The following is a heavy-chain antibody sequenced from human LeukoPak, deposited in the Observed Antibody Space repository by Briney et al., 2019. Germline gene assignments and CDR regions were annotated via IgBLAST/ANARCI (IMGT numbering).Heavy chain of an antibody. CDR1: GFTFSSYS. V-gene: IGHV3-21*01. D-gene: IGHD3-16*02. Sequence: GGSLRLSCAASGFTFSSYSMNWVRQAPGKGLEWVSSISSSSSYIYYADSVKGRFTISRDNAKNSLYLQMNSLRAEDTAVYYCARVRATNMITFGGVIVIDPPDAFDIWGQGTMVTVSS. J-gene: IGHJ3*02. CDR3: ARVRATNMITFGGVIVIDPPDAFDI. CDR2: ISSSSSYI.